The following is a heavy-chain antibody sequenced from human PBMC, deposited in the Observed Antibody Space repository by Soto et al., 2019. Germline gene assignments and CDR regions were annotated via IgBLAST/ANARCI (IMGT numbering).Heavy chain of an antibody. CDR3: ARHYDFWSGYRRPQGHDYYYYMDV. Sequence: SETLSLTCTVSGGSISSYYWSWIRQPPGKGLEWIGYIYYSGSTNYNPSLKSRVTISVDTSKNQFSLKLSSVTAADTAVYYCARHYDFWSGYRRPQGHDYYYYMDVWGKGTTVTVSS. J-gene: IGHJ6*03. CDR1: GGSISSYY. CDR2: IYYSGST. D-gene: IGHD3-3*01. V-gene: IGHV4-59*08.